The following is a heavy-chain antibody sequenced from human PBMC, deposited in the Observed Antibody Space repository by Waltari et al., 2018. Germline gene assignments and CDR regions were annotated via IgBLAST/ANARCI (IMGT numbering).Heavy chain of an antibody. V-gene: IGHV1-69*11. D-gene: IGHD6-13*01. CDR1: GGTFSSYA. CDR3: ARDIGIAAAGNWFDP. Sequence: QVQLVQSGAEVKKPGSSVKVSCKASGGTFSSYAISWVRQAPGQGLEWMGGIIPSLGTANYAQKFQGRVTITADESTSTAYMELSSLGSEDTAVDYCARDIGIAAAGNWFDPWAQGTLVTVSS. J-gene: IGHJ5*02. CDR2: IIPSLGTA.